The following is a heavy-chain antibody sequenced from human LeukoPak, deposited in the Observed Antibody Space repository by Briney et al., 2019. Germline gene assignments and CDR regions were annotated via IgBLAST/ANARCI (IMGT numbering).Heavy chain of an antibody. J-gene: IGHJ4*02. Sequence: GGSLRLSCAASGFTFSSYAMSWVRQAPGKGLEWVSAISGSGGSTYYAASVKGRFTISRDNSKNTLYLQMNSLRAEDTAVYYCAKDIVGATDYFDYWGQGTLVTVSS. CDR2: ISGSGGST. D-gene: IGHD1-26*01. V-gene: IGHV3-23*01. CDR1: GFTFSSYA. CDR3: AKDIVGATDYFDY.